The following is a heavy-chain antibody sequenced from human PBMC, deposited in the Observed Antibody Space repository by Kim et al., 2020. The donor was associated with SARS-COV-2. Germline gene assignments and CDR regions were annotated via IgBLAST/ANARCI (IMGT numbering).Heavy chain of an antibody. Sequence: GGSLRLSCAASGFTFSSYAMHWVRQAPGKGLEWVAVISYDGSNKYYADSVKGRFTISRDNSKNTLYLQMNSLRAEDTAVYYCARDICFYGSGSCKYYYYYYGMDVWGQGTTVTVSS. J-gene: IGHJ6*02. CDR3: ARDICFYGSGSCKYYYYYYGMDV. V-gene: IGHV3-30*04. CDR2: ISYDGSNK. CDR1: GFTFSSYA. D-gene: IGHD3-10*01.